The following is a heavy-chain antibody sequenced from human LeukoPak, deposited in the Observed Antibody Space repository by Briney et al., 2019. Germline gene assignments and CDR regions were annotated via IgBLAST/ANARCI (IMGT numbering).Heavy chain of an antibody. Sequence: SETLSLTCTVSGGSISSSYWSWIRQPPGKGLEWIGYIYYSGSTNYNPSFKSRVAISVDTSKNQFSLKLSSVTAADTAVYYCARYNWNYGWFDPWGQGTLVTVSS. V-gene: IGHV4-59*08. CDR2: IYYSGST. CDR3: ARYNWNYGWFDP. D-gene: IGHD1-7*01. CDR1: GGSISSSY. J-gene: IGHJ5*02.